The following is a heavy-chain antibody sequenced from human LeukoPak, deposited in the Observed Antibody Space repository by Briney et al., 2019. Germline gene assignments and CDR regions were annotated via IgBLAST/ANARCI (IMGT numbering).Heavy chain of an antibody. CDR3: AKDRYYYDSSGYYFDY. CDR1: GFTFSSYG. V-gene: IGHV3-30*02. D-gene: IGHD3-22*01. CDR2: IRYDGSNK. J-gene: IGHJ4*02. Sequence: GGSLRLPCAASGFTFSSYGMHWVRQAPGKGLKWVAFIRYDGSNKYYADSVKGRFTISRDNSKNTLYLQMNSLRAEDTAVYYCAKDRYYYDSSGYYFDYWGQGTLVTVSS.